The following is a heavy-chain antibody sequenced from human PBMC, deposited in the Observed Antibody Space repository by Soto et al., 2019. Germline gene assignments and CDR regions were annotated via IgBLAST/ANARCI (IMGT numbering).Heavy chain of an antibody. Sequence: GGSLRLSCTASGFTFGDYAMSWVRQAPGKGLEWVGFIRSKAYGGTTEYAASVKGRFTISRDDSKSIAYLQMTSLKTEDTAVYYCTRAPQPSYYDSSGYYSDYWGQGTLVTVSS. V-gene: IGHV3-49*04. CDR1: GFTFGDYA. CDR2: IRSKAYGGTT. CDR3: TRAPQPSYYDSSGYYSDY. J-gene: IGHJ4*02. D-gene: IGHD3-22*01.